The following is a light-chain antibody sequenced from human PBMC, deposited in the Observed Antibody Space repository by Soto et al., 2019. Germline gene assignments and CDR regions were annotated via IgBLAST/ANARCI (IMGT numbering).Light chain of an antibody. CDR3: AAWDDSLNGVV. CDR2: SDN. Sequence: QSVLTQPPSASGTPGQRVTISCSGSSSNIGRNTVNWYQQLPGTAPKLLIYSDNQRPSGVPDRFSASKSGTSASLAISGHRYEHEADYYCAAWDDSLNGVVFGGGTKLTVL. CDR1: SSNIGRNT. J-gene: IGLJ3*02. V-gene: IGLV1-44*01.